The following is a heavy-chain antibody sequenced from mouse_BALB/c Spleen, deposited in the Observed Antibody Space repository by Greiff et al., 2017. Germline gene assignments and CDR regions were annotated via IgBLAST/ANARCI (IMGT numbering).Heavy chain of an antibody. D-gene: IGHD1-1*01. CDR2: IYPGNSDT. Sequence: VQLQQSGTVLARPGASVKMSCKASGYSFTSYWMHWVKQRPGQGLEWIGAIYPGNSDTSYNQKFKGKAKLTAVTSASTAYMELSSLTNEDSAVYYCTRYYGSNFYWYFDVWGAGTTVTVSS. CDR3: TRYYGSNFYWYFDV. CDR1: GYSFTSYW. V-gene: IGHV1-5*01. J-gene: IGHJ1*01.